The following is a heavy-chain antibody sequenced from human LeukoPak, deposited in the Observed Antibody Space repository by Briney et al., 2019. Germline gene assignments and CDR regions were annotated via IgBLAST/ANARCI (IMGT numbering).Heavy chain of an antibody. Sequence: PGRSLRLSCAASGFTFSSYGMHWVRQAPGKGLEWVAVIWYDGSNKYYADSVKGRFTISRENSKNTLYLQMNSLRAEDTAVYYCARGYIAAAGYFDYWGQGTLVTVSS. CDR2: IWYDGSNK. J-gene: IGHJ4*02. V-gene: IGHV3-33*01. CDR3: ARGYIAAAGYFDY. D-gene: IGHD6-13*01. CDR1: GFTFSSYG.